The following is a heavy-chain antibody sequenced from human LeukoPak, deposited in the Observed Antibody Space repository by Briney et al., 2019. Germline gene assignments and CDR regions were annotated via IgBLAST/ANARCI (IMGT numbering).Heavy chain of an antibody. D-gene: IGHD2-2*01. CDR1: GFTFDKYG. CDR2: IWCDGGNK. J-gene: IGHJ4*02. Sequence: PGGSLRLSCAATGFTFDKYGINWVRQAPGKGLEWVAIIWCDGGNKYFADSVVGRFTISKDNSKDTVYLEMSSPRTEDTAIYYCARAGIDNALDYWGQGTQVTVSS. CDR3: ARAGIDNALDY. V-gene: IGHV3-33*01.